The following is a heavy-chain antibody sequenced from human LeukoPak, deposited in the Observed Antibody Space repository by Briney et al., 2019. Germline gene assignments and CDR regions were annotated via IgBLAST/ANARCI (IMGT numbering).Heavy chain of an antibody. CDR3: AKDRSGYDFGGPDY. CDR1: GFSFSSYW. CDR2: ISGSGGST. J-gene: IGHJ4*02. D-gene: IGHD5-12*01. Sequence: PGGSLRLSCAASGFSFSSYWMHWVRQAQGKGLEWVSAISGSGGSTYYADSVKRRFTISRDNSKNTLYLQMNSLRAEDTAVYYCAKDRSGYDFGGPDYWGQGTLVTVSS. V-gene: IGHV3-23*01.